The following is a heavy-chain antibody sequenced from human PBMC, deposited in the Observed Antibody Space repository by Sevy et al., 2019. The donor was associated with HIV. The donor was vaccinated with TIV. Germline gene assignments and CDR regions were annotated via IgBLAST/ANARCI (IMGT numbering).Heavy chain of an antibody. J-gene: IGHJ4*02. D-gene: IGHD3-22*01. CDR1: GYIFTELS. CDR3: ATDSVLLKGRYYDSSGYYLDY. V-gene: IGHV1-24*01. Sequence: ASVKVSCKVSGYIFTELSMHWVRQAPGKGLEWMGGFDPEDGETIYAQKFQGRVTMTEDTSTDTAYMDLSSLRFEDTAVYYCATDSVLLKGRYYDSSGYYLDYWGQGTLVTVSS. CDR2: FDPEDGET.